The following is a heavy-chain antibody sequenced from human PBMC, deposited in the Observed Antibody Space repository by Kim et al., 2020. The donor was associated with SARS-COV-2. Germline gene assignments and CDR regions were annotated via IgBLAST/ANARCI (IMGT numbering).Heavy chain of an antibody. J-gene: IGHJ4*01. V-gene: IGHV3-21*01. CDR3: VRDMATLAVTGTRSDY. Sequence: GGSLRLSCAASGFTFGSHSMQWVRQAPGKGLEWVSSISSSSSYIYYADSVKGRFTISRDNAKNSLYLQMNSLRAEDTAVYYCVRDMATLAVTGTRSDYW. CDR2: ISSSSSYI. CDR1: GFTFGSHS. D-gene: IGHD4-4*01.